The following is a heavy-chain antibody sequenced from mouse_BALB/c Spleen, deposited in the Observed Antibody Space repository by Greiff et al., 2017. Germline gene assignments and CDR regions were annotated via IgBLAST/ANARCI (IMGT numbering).Heavy chain of an antibody. J-gene: IGHJ3*01. CDR2: INPYNGGT. CDR1: GYSFTGYT. D-gene: IGHD2-1*01. Sequence: EVHLVESGPELVKPGASMKISCKASGYSFTGYTMNWVKQSHGKNLEWIGLINPYNGGTSYNQKFKGKATLTVDKSSSTAYMELLSLTSEDSAVYYCARVYYGNSWFAYWGQGTLVTVSA. CDR3: ARVYYGNSWFAY. V-gene: IGHV1-18*01.